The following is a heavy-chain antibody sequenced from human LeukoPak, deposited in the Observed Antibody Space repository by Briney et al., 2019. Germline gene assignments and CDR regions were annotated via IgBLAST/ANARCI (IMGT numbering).Heavy chain of an antibody. V-gene: IGHV3-21*01. CDR2: ISSSSSYI. D-gene: IGHD2-15*01. CDR3: ARDGHDCSGGSCPDY. Sequence: GGSLRLSCAASGFTVSSNEMSWVRQAPGKGLEWVSSISSSSSYIYYADSVKGRFTISRDNAKNSLYLQMNSLRAEDTAVYYCARDGHDCSGGSCPDYWGQGTLVTVSS. J-gene: IGHJ4*02. CDR1: GFTVSSNE.